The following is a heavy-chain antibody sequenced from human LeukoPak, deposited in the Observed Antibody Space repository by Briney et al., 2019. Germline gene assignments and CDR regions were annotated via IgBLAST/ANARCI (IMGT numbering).Heavy chain of an antibody. CDR3: AGDRYSSGYHDY. D-gene: IGHD6-19*01. J-gene: IGHJ4*02. CDR1: GFTFSDYY. V-gene: IGHV3-11*04. Sequence: GGSLRLSCAASGFTFSDYYMSWIRQAPGKGLEWVSYISSSGSTIYYADSVKGRFTISRDNAKNTLYLQMNRLSAEDTAVYYCAGDRYSSGYHDYWGQGTLVTVSS. CDR2: ISSSGSTI.